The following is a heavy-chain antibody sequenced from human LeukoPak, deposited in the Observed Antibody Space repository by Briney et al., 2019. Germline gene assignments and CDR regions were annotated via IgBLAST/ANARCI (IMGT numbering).Heavy chain of an antibody. Sequence: SETPSLTCAVYGGSFSGYYWSWIRQPPGKGLEWIGEINHSGSTNYNPSLKSRVTISVDTSKNQFSLKLSSVTAADTAVYYCARETSVHCSGGSCYSPDPWGQGTLVTVSS. CDR2: INHSGST. CDR3: ARETSVHCSGGSCYSPDP. CDR1: GGSFSGYY. D-gene: IGHD2-15*01. J-gene: IGHJ5*02. V-gene: IGHV4-34*01.